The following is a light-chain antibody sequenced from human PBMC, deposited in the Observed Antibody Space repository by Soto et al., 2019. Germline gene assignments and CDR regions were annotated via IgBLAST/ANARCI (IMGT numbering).Light chain of an antibody. V-gene: IGKV1-5*03. CDR2: KXS. Sequence: ETNITHSTDTLPASVGDRGTMTXRASQSISKWFTWYQQQPGXAPKXXXDKXSNFESGGPSSLSGSGSATDFTLTSGGRQPDECEIYYSQRFNSNHRTLGHGTRLEI. CDR1: QSISKW. CDR3: QRFNSNHRT. J-gene: IGKJ5*01.